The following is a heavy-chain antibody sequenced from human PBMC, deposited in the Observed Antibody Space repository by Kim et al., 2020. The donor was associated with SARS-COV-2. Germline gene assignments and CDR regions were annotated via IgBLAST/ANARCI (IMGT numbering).Heavy chain of an antibody. CDR3: ARGEEGYQLLYDYYYMDV. D-gene: IGHD2-2*01. V-gene: IGHV3-21*01. Sequence: GGSLRLSCAASGFTFSSYSMNWVRQAPGKGLEWVSSISSSSSYIYYADSVKGRFTISRDNAKNSLYLQMNSLKAEDTAVYYCARGEEGYQLLYDYYYMDVWGKGTTVTVSS. J-gene: IGHJ6*03. CDR1: GFTFSSYS. CDR2: ISSSSSYI.